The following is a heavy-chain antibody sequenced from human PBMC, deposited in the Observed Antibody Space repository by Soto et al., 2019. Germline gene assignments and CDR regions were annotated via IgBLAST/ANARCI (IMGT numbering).Heavy chain of an antibody. CDR3: AYLPCSGGSCYWFSYSGMDV. J-gene: IGHJ6*02. CDR2: IYWDDDK. V-gene: IGHV2-5*02. CDR1: GFSLSTSGVG. Sequence: QITLKESGPTLVKPTQTLTLTCTFSGFSLSTSGVGVAWIRQPPGKALEWLALIYWDDDKRYRPSLETRLTITKDTSKHQVVLTMTNVDSVDTATYYCAYLPCSGGSCYWFSYSGMDVWGQGTTVIVSS. D-gene: IGHD2-15*01.